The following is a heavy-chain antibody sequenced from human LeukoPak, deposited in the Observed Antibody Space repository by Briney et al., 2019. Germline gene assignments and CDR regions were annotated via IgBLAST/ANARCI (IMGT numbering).Heavy chain of an antibody. CDR3: ARGIAVAGLRSGWFDP. V-gene: IGHV4-61*01. Sequence: SETLSLTCTVSGGSVSSGSYYWSWLRQPPGKGLEWIGYIYYSGSTNYNPSLKSRVTISVDTSKNQFSLKLSSVTAADTAVYYCARGIAVAGLRSGWFDPWGQGTLVTVSS. CDR1: GGSVSSGSYY. CDR2: IYYSGST. J-gene: IGHJ5*02. D-gene: IGHD6-19*01.